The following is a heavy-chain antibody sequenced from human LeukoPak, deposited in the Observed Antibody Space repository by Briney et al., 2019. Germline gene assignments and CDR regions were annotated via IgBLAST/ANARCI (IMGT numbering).Heavy chain of an antibody. CDR2: ISAFNGNT. Sequence: ASVKVSCKASGYTFTSYDIVWVRQAPGQGLEWMGWISAFNGNTNNAQKVQGRVTITTDTSTSTAYMELRSLTSDDTAMYYCARVYSSAFDHWGQGTLVTVTS. CDR1: GYTFTSYD. CDR3: ARVYSSAFDH. V-gene: IGHV1-18*01. D-gene: IGHD3-10*01. J-gene: IGHJ4*02.